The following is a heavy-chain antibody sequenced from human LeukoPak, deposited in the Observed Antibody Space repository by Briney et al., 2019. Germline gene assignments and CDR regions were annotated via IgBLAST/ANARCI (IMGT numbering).Heavy chain of an antibody. CDR1: GGSISSSSFY. J-gene: IGHJ3*02. V-gene: IGHV4-39*07. Sequence: KTSETLSLTCTVSGGSISSSSFYWGWIRQPPGKGLEWIGSIHYSGSTYYNPSLKSRVTISVDTSKNQFSLKLSSVTAADTAVYYCARDGLWIQNSFDIWGQGTVVTVSS. CDR3: ARDGLWIQNSFDI. D-gene: IGHD5-18*01. CDR2: IHYSGST.